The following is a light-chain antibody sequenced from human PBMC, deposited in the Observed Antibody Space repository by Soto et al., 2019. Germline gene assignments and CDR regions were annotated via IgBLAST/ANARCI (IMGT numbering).Light chain of an antibody. CDR2: EVN. J-gene: IGLJ2*01. CDR3: CSYAGRSTHVV. V-gene: IGLV2-23*02. CDR1: SSDVGSYNL. Sequence: QSALPQPASVSGPPGQSITISCTGTSSDVGSYNLVSWYQQHPGKAPKLMIYEVNKRPSGVSNRFSGSKSGNTASLTISGLQAEDEADYYCCSYAGRSTHVVFGGGTKLTVL.